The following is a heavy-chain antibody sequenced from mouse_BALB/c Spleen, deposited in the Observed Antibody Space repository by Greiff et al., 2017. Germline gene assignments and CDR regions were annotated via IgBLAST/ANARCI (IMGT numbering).Heavy chain of an antibody. V-gene: IGHV5-6*01. CDR1: GFTFSSYG. D-gene: IGHD2-3*01. Sequence: EVKLMESGGDLVKPGGSLKLSCAASGFTFSSYGMSWVRQTPDKRLEWVATISSGGSYTYYPDSVKGRFTISRDNAKNTLYLQMSSLKSEDTAMYYCARQGDDGYSLFAYWGQGTLVTVSA. CDR3: ARQGDDGYSLFAY. CDR2: ISSGGSYT. J-gene: IGHJ3*01.